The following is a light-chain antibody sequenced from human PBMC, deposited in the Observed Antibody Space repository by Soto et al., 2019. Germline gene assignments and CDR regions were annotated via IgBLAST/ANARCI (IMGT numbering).Light chain of an antibody. J-gene: IGKJ3*01. V-gene: IGKV1-27*01. CDR3: QKYNSAPT. CDR2: GAS. Sequence: DIQLTQSPASLSASVGDRVTITCRASQYIANYLAWYQQKPGRLPYLLIYGASTFQSGAPSRFSGSGSGTQFTLAINSLQPDDVATYFCQKYNSAPTFGPGTKVDIK. CDR1: QYIANY.